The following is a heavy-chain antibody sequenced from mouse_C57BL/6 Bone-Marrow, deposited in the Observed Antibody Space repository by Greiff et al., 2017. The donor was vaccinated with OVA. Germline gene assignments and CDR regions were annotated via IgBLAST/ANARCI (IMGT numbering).Heavy chain of an antibody. D-gene: IGHD2-4*01. V-gene: IGHV2-2*01. J-gene: IGHJ3*01. CDR2: IWSGGST. Sequence: QVQLQQSGPGLVQPSQSLSITCTVSGFSLTSYGVHWVRQSPGKGLEWLGVIWSGGSTDYNAAFISRLSISKDNSKSQVFFKMNSLQADDTAIYYCARKDYDGAWFAYWGQGTLGTVSA. CDR1: GFSLTSYG. CDR3: ARKDYDGAWFAY.